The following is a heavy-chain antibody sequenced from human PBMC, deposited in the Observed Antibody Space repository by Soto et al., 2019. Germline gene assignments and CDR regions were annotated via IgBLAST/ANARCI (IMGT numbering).Heavy chain of an antibody. CDR3: AKDDATVRSEWWFDY. J-gene: IGHJ4*02. CDR1: GFTFSSYA. D-gene: IGHD2-15*01. Sequence: EVQLLESGGGLVQPGGSLRLSCAASGFTFSSYAMSWVRQAPGKGLEWVSAISGSGGSTYYADSVKGRFTINRDNSKNTRYMQMNNPSAEDTAVYYGAKDDATVRSEWWFDYCGQATLVTVSS. V-gene: IGHV3-23*01. CDR2: ISGSGGST.